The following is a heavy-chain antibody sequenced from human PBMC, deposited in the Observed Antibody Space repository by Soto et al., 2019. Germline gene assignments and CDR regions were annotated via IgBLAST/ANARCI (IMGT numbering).Heavy chain of an antibody. CDR3: ARGLREGYCSGGSSYSVLRRYYYYMDV. J-gene: IGHJ6*03. Sequence: SETLSLTCTVYGGSFSGYYWSWIRKPQGKGMEWIGEINHSGSTNYNPSLKSRATISVDTSKNQFSLTLSSVTAADTAVYYCARGLREGYCSGGSSYSVLRRYYYYMDVLGKGTTVTVSS. CDR2: INHSGST. D-gene: IGHD2-15*01. V-gene: IGHV4-34*01. CDR1: GGSFSGYY.